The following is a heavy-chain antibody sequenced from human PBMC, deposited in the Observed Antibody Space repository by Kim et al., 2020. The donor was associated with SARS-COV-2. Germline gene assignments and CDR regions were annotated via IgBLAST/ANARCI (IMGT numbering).Heavy chain of an antibody. CDR1: GFSFSSYR. CDR2: ISNDGSEQ. V-gene: IGHV3-30*04. Sequence: GGSLRLSCAASGFSFSSYRMHWVRQAPGKGLEWVGAISNDGSEQYYPDSMKGRFTISRDNSKNTLDLQMNGLRTEDMAVYYCARISVTTLGGPFDYWGQGTLVIVSS. CDR3: ARISVTTLGGPFDY. D-gene: IGHD4-17*01. J-gene: IGHJ4*02.